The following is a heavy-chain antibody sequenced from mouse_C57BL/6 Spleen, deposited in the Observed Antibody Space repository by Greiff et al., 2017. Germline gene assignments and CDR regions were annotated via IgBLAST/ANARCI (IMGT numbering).Heavy chain of an antibody. V-gene: IGHV5-9-1*02. CDR2: ISSGGDYI. CDR3: TRGDYYYGSSGYFDV. CDR1: GFTFSSYA. Sequence: EVMLVESGEGLVKPGGSLKLSCAASGFTFSSYAMSWVRQTPEKRLEWVAYISSGGDYIYYADPVKGRFTISRDNARNTLYLQMSSLKSEDTAMYYCTRGDYYYGSSGYFDVWGTGTTVTVSS. D-gene: IGHD1-1*01. J-gene: IGHJ1*03.